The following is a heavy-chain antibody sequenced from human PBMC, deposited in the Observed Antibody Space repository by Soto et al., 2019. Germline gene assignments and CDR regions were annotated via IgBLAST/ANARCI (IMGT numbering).Heavy chain of an antibody. D-gene: IGHD7-27*01. CDR2: IYHTGTT. J-gene: IGHJ6*02. Sequence: SETLSLTYNESGGSINSGGYSWTWIRQPPGKGLEWIGFIYHTGTTYSTPSLKSRVTISVDRSKNPFSLKLSSVTAADTAVYYCASPNMEMGNGYYGMDVWGQGTTVTVSS. CDR1: GGSINSGGYS. V-gene: IGHV4-30-2*01. CDR3: ASPNMEMGNGYYGMDV.